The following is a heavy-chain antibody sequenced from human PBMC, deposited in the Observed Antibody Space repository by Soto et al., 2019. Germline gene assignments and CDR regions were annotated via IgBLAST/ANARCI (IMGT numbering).Heavy chain of an antibody. D-gene: IGHD3-16*01. Sequence: SETLSLTCAVYGGSFSGYSWSWIRQSPGKGLEWIGEVNHSGSTNYNPSLKSRVTISVDTSKNLVSLRLSSVTAADTAVFYCAFRFDFGDMDVWGKGTTVTVSS. CDR1: GGSFSGYS. CDR2: VNHSGST. J-gene: IGHJ6*03. CDR3: AFRFDFGDMDV. V-gene: IGHV4-34*01.